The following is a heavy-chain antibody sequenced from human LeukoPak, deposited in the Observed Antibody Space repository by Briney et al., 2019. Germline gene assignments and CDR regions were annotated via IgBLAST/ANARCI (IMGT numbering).Heavy chain of an antibody. V-gene: IGHV1-18*04. CDR3: ARGRNYYDSSGYLYDAFDI. J-gene: IGHJ3*02. CDR2: INPSSGNT. CDR1: GYTFTGYY. D-gene: IGHD3-22*01. Sequence: ASVKVSCKTSGYTFTGYYLHWVRQAPGQGLEWMGWINPSSGNTNYAQKLQGRVTMTTDTSTSTAYMELRSLRSDDTAVYYCARGRNYYDSSGYLYDAFDIWGQGTMVTVSS.